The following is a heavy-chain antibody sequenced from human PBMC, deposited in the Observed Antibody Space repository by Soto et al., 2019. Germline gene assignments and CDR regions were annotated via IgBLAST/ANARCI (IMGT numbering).Heavy chain of an antibody. CDR3: ARDSGTDLPPKHNYFDP. Sequence: PGGSLRLSCAASGFTFSSYSMTWVRQAPGKGLEWVSSISSSSSYIYYADSVKGRFTISRDNAKNSLYLLMNSLRADDTAVYFCARDSGTDLPPKHNYFDPWGQGTLVTVSS. CDR2: ISSSSSYI. D-gene: IGHD3-10*01. V-gene: IGHV3-21*01. J-gene: IGHJ5*02. CDR1: GFTFSSYS.